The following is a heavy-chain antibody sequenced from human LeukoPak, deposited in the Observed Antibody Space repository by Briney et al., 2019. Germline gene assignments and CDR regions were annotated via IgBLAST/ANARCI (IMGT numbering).Heavy chain of an antibody. CDR1: GGSISSGGYY. Sequence: PSETLSLTCTVSGGSISSGGYYWSWIRQPPGKGLEWIGYIYHSGSTYYNPSLKSRVTISVDRSKNQFSLKLSSVTAADTAVYYCARDQLWFDPWGQGTLVTVSS. V-gene: IGHV4-30-2*01. CDR2: IYHSGST. D-gene: IGHD2-2*01. J-gene: IGHJ5*02. CDR3: ARDQLWFDP.